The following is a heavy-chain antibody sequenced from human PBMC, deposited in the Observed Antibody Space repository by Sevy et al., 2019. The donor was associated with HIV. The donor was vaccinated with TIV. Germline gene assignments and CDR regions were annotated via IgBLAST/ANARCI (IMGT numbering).Heavy chain of an antibody. CDR3: ARVEGYYSNYPFDD. D-gene: IGHD4-4*01. CDR1: GFTFSSSW. Sequence: GGSLRLSCEASGFTFSSSWMSWVRQAPGKGLEWVANIKEDGSGKFYVNSVKGCFTISRDNTKNSLFLQMNRLRAEDTAVYYCARVEGYYSNYPFDDWGQGTLVTVSS. J-gene: IGHJ4*02. CDR2: IKEDGSGK. V-gene: IGHV3-7*01.